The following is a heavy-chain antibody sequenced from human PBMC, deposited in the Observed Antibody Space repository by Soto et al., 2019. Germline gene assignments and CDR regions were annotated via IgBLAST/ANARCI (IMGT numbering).Heavy chain of an antibody. J-gene: IGHJ4*02. Sequence: EVQLLESGGGGVQPGGSLRLSCAASGFIFSDYAMTWVRQTPGKGLEWVSAITSSGSSTYFADSLKGRITISRDNSKNTLSLQMDSLRVEDTAIYYCAKGVEGHVVSSFDSWGQGALVTVSS. V-gene: IGHV3-23*01. CDR2: ITSSGSST. D-gene: IGHD2-15*01. CDR3: AKGVEGHVVSSFDS. CDR1: GFIFSDYA.